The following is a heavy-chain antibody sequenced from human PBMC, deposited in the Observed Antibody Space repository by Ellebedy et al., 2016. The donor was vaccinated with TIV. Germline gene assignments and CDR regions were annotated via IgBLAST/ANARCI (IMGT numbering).Heavy chain of an antibody. D-gene: IGHD4-17*01. Sequence: PGGSLRLSCAASGFTFSSDSMNWVRQAPGKGLECVSYISSSSGTIYYADSVKGRFTISRDNAKNSLYLQMNSLRAEDTAVYYCAKEVATVTTWFDPWGQGTLVTVSS. CDR2: ISSSSGTI. CDR1: GFTFSSDS. V-gene: IGHV3-48*01. J-gene: IGHJ5*02. CDR3: AKEVATVTTWFDP.